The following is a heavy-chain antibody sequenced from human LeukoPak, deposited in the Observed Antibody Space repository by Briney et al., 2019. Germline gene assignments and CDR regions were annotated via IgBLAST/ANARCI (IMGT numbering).Heavy chain of an antibody. CDR1: GFTFSSYW. Sequence: GGSLRLSCAASGFTFSSYWMNWVRQAPGEGLEWVANIKEDGSESYYVDSVKGRFTISRDNAKNSLYLQMNGLRVEDTAVYYCARHVRGYSYAFGYYYSYIDVWGKGTTVTVSS. CDR2: IKEDGSES. J-gene: IGHJ6*03. V-gene: IGHV3-7*01. D-gene: IGHD5-18*01. CDR3: ARHVRGYSYAFGYYYSYIDV.